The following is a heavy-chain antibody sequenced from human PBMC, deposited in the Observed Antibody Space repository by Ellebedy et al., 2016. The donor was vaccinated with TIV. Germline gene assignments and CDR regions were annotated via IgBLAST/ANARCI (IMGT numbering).Heavy chain of an antibody. Sequence: PGGSLRLSCAASGFTVSSNYMSWVRQAPGKGLEWVSVIYSGGSTYYADSVKGRFTISRDNSKNTLYLQMNSLRAEDTAVYYCARVKAHYYGSSVWGQGTTVTVSS. J-gene: IGHJ6*02. CDR3: ARVKAHYYGSSV. CDR2: IYSGGST. V-gene: IGHV3-66*01. D-gene: IGHD3-10*01. CDR1: GFTVSSNY.